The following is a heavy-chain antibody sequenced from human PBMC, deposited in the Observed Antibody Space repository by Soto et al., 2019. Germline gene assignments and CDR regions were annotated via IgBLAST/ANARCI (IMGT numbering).Heavy chain of an antibody. CDR1: GGTFSSYA. Sequence: QVQLVQSGAEVKKPGSSVKVSCKASGGTFSSYAISWVRQAPGQGLEWMGGIIPIFGTANYAQKFQGRVTITADESTSTAYMELGSLRSEDTAVYYCARLIVVVVAATGRYYYYGMDVWGQGTTVTVSS. V-gene: IGHV1-69*01. D-gene: IGHD2-15*01. J-gene: IGHJ6*02. CDR2: IIPIFGTA. CDR3: ARLIVVVVAATGRYYYYGMDV.